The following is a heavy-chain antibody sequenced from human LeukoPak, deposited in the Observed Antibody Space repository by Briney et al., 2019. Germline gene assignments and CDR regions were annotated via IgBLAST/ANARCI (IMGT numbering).Heavy chain of an antibody. CDR2: ISSSSSYI. CDR1: GFTFSSYS. Sequence: GGSLRLSCAASGFTFSSYSMNWVRQAPGKGLEWVSSISSSSSYIYYADSVKGRFTISRDNAKNSLYLQMNSLRAVDTAVYYCARDEVGAYDAFDIWGQGTMVTVSS. V-gene: IGHV3-21*01. J-gene: IGHJ3*02. CDR3: ARDEVGAYDAFDI. D-gene: IGHD1-26*01.